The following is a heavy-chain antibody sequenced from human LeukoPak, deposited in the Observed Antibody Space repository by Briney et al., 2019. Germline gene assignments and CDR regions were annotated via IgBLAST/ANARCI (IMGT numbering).Heavy chain of an antibody. V-gene: IGHV1-2*02. CDR1: GYTFSDYY. Sequence: GASVKVSCKASGYTFSDYYMHWVRQAPGQGLEWMGWINPNSGGTNYAQKFQGRVTMTRDTSISTAYMELSRLRSDDTAVYYCARDRAPYCTNGVCNIFDYWGQGTLVTVSS. J-gene: IGHJ4*02. CDR3: ARDRAPYCTNGVCNIFDY. CDR2: INPNSGGT. D-gene: IGHD2-8*01.